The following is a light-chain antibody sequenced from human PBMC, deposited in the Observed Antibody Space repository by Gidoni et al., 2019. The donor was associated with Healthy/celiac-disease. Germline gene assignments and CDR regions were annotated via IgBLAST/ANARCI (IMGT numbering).Light chain of an antibody. CDR2: DAS. V-gene: IGKV3-11*01. Sequence: ETVLTQSPATLSLSPGERATLSCRASQSVSSYLAWYKQKPGQAPRLLIYDASNRATGIPARFSGSGSGTDFTLTMSSLETEDFAVYYCQQRSNWPPAFGQGTKLEIK. CDR1: QSVSSY. J-gene: IGKJ2*01. CDR3: QQRSNWPPA.